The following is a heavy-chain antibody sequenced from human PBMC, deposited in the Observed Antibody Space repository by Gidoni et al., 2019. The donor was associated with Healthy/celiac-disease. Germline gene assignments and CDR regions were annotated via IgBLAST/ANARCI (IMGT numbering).Heavy chain of an antibody. CDR2: ISYDGSNK. CDR1: SSYA. Sequence: SSYAMHWVRQAPGKGLEWVAVISYDGSNKYYADSVKGRFTISRDNSKNTLYLQMNSLRAEDTAVYYCARAEDYGDYYYYGMDVWGQGTTVTVSS. D-gene: IGHD4-17*01. CDR3: ARAEDYGDYYYYGMDV. J-gene: IGHJ6*02. V-gene: IGHV3-30-3*01.